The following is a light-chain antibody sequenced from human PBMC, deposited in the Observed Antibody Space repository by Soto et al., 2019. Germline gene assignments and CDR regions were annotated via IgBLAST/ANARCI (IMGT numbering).Light chain of an antibody. CDR3: QQYGSSLFT. Sequence: DIVMTQSPDSLAVSLGERATINCKSSQSVLYSSNNKNYLAWYQQKPGQAPRVLIYGTSIRASGVPERFSGGGSGTDFTLTITRLEPEDFAVYYCQQYGSSLFTFGPGTKVDIK. CDR2: GTS. CDR1: QSVLYSSNNKNY. J-gene: IGKJ3*01. V-gene: IGKV4-1*01.